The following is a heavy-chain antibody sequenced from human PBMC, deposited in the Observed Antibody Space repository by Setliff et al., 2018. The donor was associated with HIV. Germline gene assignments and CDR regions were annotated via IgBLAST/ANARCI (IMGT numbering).Heavy chain of an antibody. CDR3: ARDYSPTFYYYDSGGTFDY. Sequence: SVKVSCKASGGTFSSYAISWVRQAPGQGLEWMGGIIPTLGIANYAQKFQGRVTITADESTSTAYMELSSLRSEDTAVYYCARDYSPTFYYYDSGGTFDYWGQGTLVTVS. CDR2: IIPTLGIA. CDR1: GGTFSSYA. D-gene: IGHD3-22*01. J-gene: IGHJ4*02. V-gene: IGHV1-69*10.